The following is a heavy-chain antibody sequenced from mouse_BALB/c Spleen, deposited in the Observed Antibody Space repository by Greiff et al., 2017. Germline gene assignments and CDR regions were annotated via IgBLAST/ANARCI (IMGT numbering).Heavy chain of an antibody. Sequence: VHLVESGPGLVQPSQSLSITCTVSGFSLTSYGVHWVRQSPGKGLEWLGVIWSGGSTDYNAAFISRLSISKDNSKSQVFFKMNSLQANDTAIYYCASQITYAMDDWGQGTSVTVSS. V-gene: IGHV2-2*02. D-gene: IGHD1-1*01. CDR2: IWSGGST. CDR1: GFSLTSYG. CDR3: ASQITYAMDD. J-gene: IGHJ4*01.